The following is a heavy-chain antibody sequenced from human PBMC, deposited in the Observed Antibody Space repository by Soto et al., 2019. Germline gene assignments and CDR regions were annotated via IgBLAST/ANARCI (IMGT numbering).Heavy chain of an antibody. V-gene: IGHV4-39*01. CDR1: GGSVSSSSYY. CDR2: VYYSGST. D-gene: IGHD3-9*01. CDR3: GRLEGLATISYFFDY. J-gene: IGHJ4*02. Sequence: SETLSLTCTVSGGSVSSSSYYWGWVRQPPGKGLEWIGSVYYSGSTYYNPSLESRVTISVDKSKNQFSLKLMSLSAADTAVYYCGRLEGLATISYFFDYWGKGALVTVSS.